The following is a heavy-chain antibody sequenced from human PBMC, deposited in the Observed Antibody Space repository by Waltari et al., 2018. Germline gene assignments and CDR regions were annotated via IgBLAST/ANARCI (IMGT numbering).Heavy chain of an antibody. CDR3: ARVRGSSFYDYYMDV. D-gene: IGHD3-10*01. CDR2: SYHRGSA. CDR1: GGSINSGDYY. V-gene: IGHV4-30-4*08. J-gene: IGHJ6*03. Sequence: QVQLQESGPGLVKPSETLSLTCTVSGGSINSGDYYWSWIRQSPEKGLQWIGYSYHRGSAYFSPSLQSRTTISVDTSNNQFSLTLRSVTAADTAVYYCARVRGSSFYDYYMDVWGKGTTVTISS.